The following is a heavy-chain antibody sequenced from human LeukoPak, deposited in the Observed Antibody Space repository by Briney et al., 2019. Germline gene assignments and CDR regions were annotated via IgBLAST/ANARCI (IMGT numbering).Heavy chain of an antibody. CDR2: IYYSGST. Sequence: PSGTLSLTCAVSGGSISSSSYYWGWIRQPPGKGLEWIGSIYYSGSTYYNPSLKSRVTISVDTSKNQFSLKLSSVTAADTAVYYCARAVGVWAYSGSYYVDYWGQGTLVTVSS. J-gene: IGHJ4*02. D-gene: IGHD1-26*01. V-gene: IGHV4-39*07. CDR1: GGSISSSSYY. CDR3: ARAVGVWAYSGSYYVDY.